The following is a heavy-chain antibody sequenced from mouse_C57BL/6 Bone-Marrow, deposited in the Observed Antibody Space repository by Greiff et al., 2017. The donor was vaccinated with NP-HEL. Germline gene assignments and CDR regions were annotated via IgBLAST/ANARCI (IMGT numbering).Heavy chain of an antibody. CDR1: GYTFTDYE. CDR2: IDPETGGT. CDR3: TRSLYCNCVGYAY. D-gene: IGHD2-1*01. V-gene: IGHV1-15*01. Sequence: VQLQQSGAELVRPGASVTLSCKASGYTFTDYEMHWVKQTPVHGLEWIGAIDPETGGTAYNQKFKGKAILTADKSSSTAYMELRSLTSDDSAVYYCTRSLYCNCVGYAYWGQRTLVTAS. J-gene: IGHJ3*01.